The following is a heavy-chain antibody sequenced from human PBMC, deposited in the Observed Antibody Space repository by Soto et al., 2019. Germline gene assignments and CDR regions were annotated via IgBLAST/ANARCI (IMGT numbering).Heavy chain of an antibody. CDR3: ARDFAPHCSGSTCYPYAY. Sequence: GGSLRLSCAASGFTFNTFWMSWVRQSPGKGLEWVANIKHDGSETYYVDSVKGRFTISKDNAKNALFLQMNTLRTEDTAVYYCARDFAPHCSGSTCYPYAYWGPGALVTVSS. J-gene: IGHJ4*02. D-gene: IGHD2-15*01. V-gene: IGHV3-7*03. CDR2: IKHDGSET. CDR1: GFTFNTFW.